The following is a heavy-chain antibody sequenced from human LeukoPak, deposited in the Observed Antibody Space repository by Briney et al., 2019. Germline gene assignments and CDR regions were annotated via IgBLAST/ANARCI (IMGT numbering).Heavy chain of an antibody. CDR2: IYSSGIT. CDR3: ARRAYYDSSGFHPTSGYFDL. Sequence: PSETLSLTCSVYGGSMFSYYWNWLRQPPGKGLEWIGYIYSSGITNYNPSLRSRGTISVATSRNQFSLRLTSVTAEDTAIYYCARRAYYDSSGFHPTSGYFDLWGRGTLVTVSS. V-gene: IGHV4-4*08. D-gene: IGHD3-16*01. J-gene: IGHJ2*01. CDR1: GGSMFSYY.